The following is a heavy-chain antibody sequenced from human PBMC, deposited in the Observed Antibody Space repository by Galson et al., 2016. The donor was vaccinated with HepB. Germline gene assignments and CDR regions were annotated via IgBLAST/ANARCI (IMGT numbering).Heavy chain of an antibody. D-gene: IGHD3-16*01. CDR3: ARHPPPYNHIWGTPSHRAAFDV. Sequence: SETLSPTCTVSGGSISSSNYYWGRLRPPPGKGLEWIGGMYHSGTTYYTPSVKSRVTVSVDTSKNQFSLKLTSLTAADTAVYYLARHPPPYNHIWGTPSHRAAFDVWGQGKLVTVSS. V-gene: IGHV4-39*01. CDR2: MYHSGTT. J-gene: IGHJ3*01. CDR1: GGSISSSNYY.